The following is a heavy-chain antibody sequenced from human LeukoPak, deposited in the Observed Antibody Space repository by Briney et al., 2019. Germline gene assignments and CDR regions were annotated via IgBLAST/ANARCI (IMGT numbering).Heavy chain of an antibody. CDR3: ARGPYSYDSSGAFDI. D-gene: IGHD3-22*01. Sequence: SETLPLTCAVYDGSFSGYYWSWIRQPPGKGLEWIGEINHSGSTYYNPSLNSRVTISVDTSKNQFSLKLSSVTAADTAVYFCARGPYSYDSSGAFDIWGQGTMVTVSS. J-gene: IGHJ3*02. V-gene: IGHV4-34*01. CDR2: INHSGST. CDR1: DGSFSGYY.